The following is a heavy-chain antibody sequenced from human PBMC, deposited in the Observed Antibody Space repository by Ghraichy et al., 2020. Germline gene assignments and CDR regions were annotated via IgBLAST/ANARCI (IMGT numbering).Heavy chain of an antibody. D-gene: IGHD2-15*01. V-gene: IGHV3-23*01. J-gene: IGHJ1*01. CDR2: ISGSGGST. CDR3: AKDAGYCSGGSCSSLEYFQH. Sequence: GGSLRLSCAASGFTFSSYAMSWVRQAPGKGLEWVSAISGSGGSTYYADSVKGRFTISRDNSKNTLYLRMNSLRAEDTAVYYCAKDAGYCSGGSCSSLEYFQHWGQGTLVTVSS. CDR1: GFTFSSYA.